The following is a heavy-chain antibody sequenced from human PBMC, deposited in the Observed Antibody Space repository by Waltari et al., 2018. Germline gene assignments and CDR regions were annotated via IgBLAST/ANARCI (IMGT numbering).Heavy chain of an antibody. D-gene: IGHD6-19*01. V-gene: IGHV3-7*01. CDR3: ARQWLATYIDAFDI. Sequence: EVQLVESGGGLVQPGGSLRLSCAASGFTFSSYWMSWVRQAPGKGLEWVANIKQDGSEKYYVDSVKGRFTISRDNAKNSLYLQMNSLRAEDTAVYYCARQWLATYIDAFDIWGQGTMVTVSS. CDR2: IKQDGSEK. CDR1: GFTFSSYW. J-gene: IGHJ3*02.